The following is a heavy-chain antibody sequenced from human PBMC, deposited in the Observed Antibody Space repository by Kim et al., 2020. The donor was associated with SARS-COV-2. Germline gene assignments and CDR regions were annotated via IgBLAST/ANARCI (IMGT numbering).Heavy chain of an antibody. J-gene: IGHJ6*02. CDR3: ARTGTTEPLGYYGMDV. CDR1: GGTFSSYA. Sequence: SVKVSCKASGGTFSSYAISWVRQAPGQGLEWMGRIIPILGIANYAQKFQGRVTITADKSTSTAYMELTSLRSEDTAVYYCARTGTTEPLGYYGMDVWGPGTTVTVSS. D-gene: IGHD1-1*01. V-gene: IGHV1-69*04. CDR2: IIPILGIA.